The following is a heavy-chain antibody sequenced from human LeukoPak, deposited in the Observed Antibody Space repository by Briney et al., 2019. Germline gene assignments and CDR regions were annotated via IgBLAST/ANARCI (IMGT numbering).Heavy chain of an antibody. D-gene: IGHD2-21*02. CDR2: IIPIFGTA. V-gene: IGHV1-69*13. CDR1: GYTFTSYG. Sequence: SVKVSCKASGYTFTSYGISWVRQAPGQGLEWMGGIIPIFGTANYAQKFRGRVTITADESTSTAYMELSSLRSEDTAVYYCARPSIAYCGGDCSYGMDVWGQGTTVTVSS. CDR3: ARPSIAYCGGDCSYGMDV. J-gene: IGHJ6*02.